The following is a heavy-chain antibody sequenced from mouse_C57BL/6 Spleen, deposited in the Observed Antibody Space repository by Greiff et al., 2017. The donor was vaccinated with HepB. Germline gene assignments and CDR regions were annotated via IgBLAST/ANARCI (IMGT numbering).Heavy chain of an antibody. CDR1: GYTFTSYW. V-gene: IGHV1-50*01. CDR2: IDPSDSYT. CDR3: ARSRSPGV. Sequence: QVQLQQPGAELVKPGASVKLSCKASGYTFTSYWMQWVKQRPGQGLEWIGEIDPSDSYTNYNQKFKGKATLTVDTSSSTAYMQLSSLTSEDSAVYYCARSRSPGVWGTGTTVTVSS. J-gene: IGHJ1*03.